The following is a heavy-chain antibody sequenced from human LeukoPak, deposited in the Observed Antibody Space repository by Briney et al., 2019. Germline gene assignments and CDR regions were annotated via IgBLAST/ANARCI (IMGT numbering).Heavy chain of an antibody. J-gene: IGHJ4*02. CDR3: TLIQGWGSGSYYRDF. CDR2: IKSKSAGETP. CDR1: GLSISNDW. Sequence: PGGSLRLSCAASGLSISNDWMSWVRQAPGKGLEWVARIKSKSAGETPDYAEPVKGRFTISRDDSKNTLYLQMNSLKTEDTAVYYCTLIQGWGSGSYYRDFWGQGTLVTVSS. V-gene: IGHV3-15*01. D-gene: IGHD3-10*01.